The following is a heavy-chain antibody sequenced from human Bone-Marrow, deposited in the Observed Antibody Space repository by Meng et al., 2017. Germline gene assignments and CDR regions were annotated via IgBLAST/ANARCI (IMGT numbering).Heavy chain of an antibody. CDR2: ISSNNTYK. D-gene: IGHD3-10*01. V-gene: IGHV3-21*01. Sequence: GESLKISCAASGFTFSSYSMNWVRQAPGKGLEWVSSISSNNTYKYYADSVKGRFTISRDNAKNSLYLQMNSLRAEDTAVYYCAKEPDYNGSDFDYWGQGTLVTVSS. CDR3: AKEPDYNGSDFDY. J-gene: IGHJ4*02. CDR1: GFTFSSYS.